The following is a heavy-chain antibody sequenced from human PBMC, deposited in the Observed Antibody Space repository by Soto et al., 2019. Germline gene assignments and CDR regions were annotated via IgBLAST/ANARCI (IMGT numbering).Heavy chain of an antibody. J-gene: IGHJ5*02. CDR2: ILYDGSNK. V-gene: IGHV3-30-3*01. D-gene: IGHD5-18*01. CDR3: SRDGGGYNYGYSAS. Sequence: QVQLLESGGGVVQPGRSLRLSCAASGFTFSSYAMHWVRQAPGKGLEWVAVILYDGSNKYYADSVKGRFTISRDNSKSTLYLQMNSLRAEDTAVYFCSRDGGGYNYGYSASWGQGTLVTFSS. CDR1: GFTFSSYA.